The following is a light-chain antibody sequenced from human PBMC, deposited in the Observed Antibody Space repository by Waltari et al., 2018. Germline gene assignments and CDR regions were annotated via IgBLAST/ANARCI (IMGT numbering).Light chain of an antibody. Sequence: DIQMTQSPSTLSASLGDRVNITCRASQSISSWLAWYQQKPGKAPKLLIYKASSLESGVPSRFSGSGSGTEFTLTISSLQPDDFATYYCQQYNSYSSLTFGGGTKVEIK. J-gene: IGKJ4*01. CDR1: QSISSW. CDR3: QQYNSYSSLT. V-gene: IGKV1-5*03. CDR2: KAS.